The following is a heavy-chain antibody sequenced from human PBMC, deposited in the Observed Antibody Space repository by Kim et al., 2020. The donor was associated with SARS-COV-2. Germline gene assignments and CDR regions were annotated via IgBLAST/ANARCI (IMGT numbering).Heavy chain of an antibody. CDR1: GFTFSSYG. J-gene: IGHJ5*02. D-gene: IGHD1-26*01. V-gene: IGHV3-30*18. CDR2: ISYDGSNE. Sequence: GGSLRLSCAASGFTFSSYGMHWVRQAPGKGLEWVAVISYDGSNEYYADSVKGRFTISRDNSKNTLFLQMNSLGAEDTAVYYYAKDDSGTYYGWFDPWGQG. CDR3: AKDDSGTYYGWFDP.